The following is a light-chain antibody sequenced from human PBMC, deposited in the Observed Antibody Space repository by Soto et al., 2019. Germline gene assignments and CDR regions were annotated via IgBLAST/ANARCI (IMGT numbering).Light chain of an antibody. Sequence: QSVLTQSPSASASLGASVKLTCTLSSGHSSYAIAWHQQQPEKGPRYLMKLNSDGSHSKGDGIPDRFSGSSSGAERYLTISSLQSEDEADYYCQTWGTGIRGVFGGETKVTVL. V-gene: IGLV4-69*01. J-gene: IGLJ2*01. CDR3: QTWGTGIRGV. CDR2: LNSDGSH. CDR1: SGHSSYA.